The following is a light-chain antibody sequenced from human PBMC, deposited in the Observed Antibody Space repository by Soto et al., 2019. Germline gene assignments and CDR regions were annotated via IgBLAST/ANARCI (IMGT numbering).Light chain of an antibody. Sequence: DIQMTQSPSSLSASVGDRVTITCRASQSISSYLNWYQQKPGKAPKLLISAASGLQSGVPSRFRGSGSGTHFTLTITSLQPEEFATYDCQQSYTTTITVGQGTRLEIK. CDR1: QSISSY. J-gene: IGKJ5*01. V-gene: IGKV1-39*01. CDR2: AAS. CDR3: QQSYTTTIT.